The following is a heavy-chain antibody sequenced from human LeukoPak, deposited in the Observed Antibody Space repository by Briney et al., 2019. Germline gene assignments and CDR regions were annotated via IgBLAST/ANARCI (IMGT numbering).Heavy chain of an antibody. CDR2: ISYDGSNK. Sequence: GGSLRLSCAASGFTVSSNYMSWVRQAPGKGLEWVAVISYDGSNKYYADSVKGRFTISRDNSKNTLYLQMNSLRTEDTAVYYCARENAEDLDYWGQGTLVTVSS. V-gene: IGHV3-30*03. CDR1: GFTVSSNY. CDR3: ARENAEDLDY. J-gene: IGHJ4*02.